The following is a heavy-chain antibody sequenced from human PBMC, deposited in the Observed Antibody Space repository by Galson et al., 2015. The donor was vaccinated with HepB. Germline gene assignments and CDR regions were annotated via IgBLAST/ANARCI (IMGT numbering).Heavy chain of an antibody. V-gene: IGHV3-73*01. D-gene: IGHD3-10*01. J-gene: IGHJ6*04. CDR1: GFTFSDSA. CDR2: IRSRANSYAT. Sequence: SLRLSCAASGFTFSDSAMHWVRQASGKGLEWVGRIRSRANSYATTYVASVRGRFTISRDDSKNTAYLQMNSLETEDTAVDYCASTYGPGFLDVWGRGTTVTVSS. CDR3: ASTYGPGFLDV.